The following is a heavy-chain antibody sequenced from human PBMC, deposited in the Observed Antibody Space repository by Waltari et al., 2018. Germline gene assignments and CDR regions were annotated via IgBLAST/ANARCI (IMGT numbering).Heavy chain of an antibody. Sequence: EVQLVESGGGLVQPGGSLRLSCAASGFTFSSYWMSWVRQAPGRGLVGVANIKQDGSEKDYVDSVKGRFTISRDNGKNSRYLQMNSLRAEETAVYYCARDPALYYFDYWGQGTLVTVSS. CDR1: GFTFSSYW. CDR2: IKQDGSEK. V-gene: IGHV3-7*01. J-gene: IGHJ4*02. CDR3: ARDPALYYFDY.